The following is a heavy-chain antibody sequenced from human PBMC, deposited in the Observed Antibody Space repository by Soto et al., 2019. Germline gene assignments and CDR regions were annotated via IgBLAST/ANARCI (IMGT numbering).Heavy chain of an antibody. D-gene: IGHD3-3*01. J-gene: IGHJ4*02. V-gene: IGHV3-21*01. Sequence: LRLSCAASGFTFSSYSMNWVRQAPGKGLEWVSSISSSSSYIYYADSVKGRFTISRDNAKNSLYLQMNSLRAEDTAVYYCARSGILEWSNYFDYWGQGTLVTVSS. CDR3: ARSGILEWSNYFDY. CDR1: GFTFSSYS. CDR2: ISSSSSYI.